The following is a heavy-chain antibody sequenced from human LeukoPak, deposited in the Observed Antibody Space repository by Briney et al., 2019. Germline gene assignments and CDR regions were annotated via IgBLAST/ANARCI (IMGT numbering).Heavy chain of an antibody. J-gene: IGHJ4*02. V-gene: IGHV3-23*01. CDR2: ISGSGGST. D-gene: IGHD3-3*01. Sequence: GGSLRLSCAASGFTFSNYALSWVRQAPGKGLEWVSDISGSGGSTYYADSVKGRFTISRDNSKNTMYLQMNSLRAEDTAVYYCAKDWGKYDFWSGYLIFDYWGQGTLVTVSS. CDR1: GFTFSNYA. CDR3: AKDWGKYDFWSGYLIFDY.